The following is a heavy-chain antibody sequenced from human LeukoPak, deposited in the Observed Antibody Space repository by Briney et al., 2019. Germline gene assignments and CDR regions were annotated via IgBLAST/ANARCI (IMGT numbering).Heavy chain of an antibody. Sequence: SETLSLTCTVSHYSISSNYYWGWIRQPPGKGLEWIGSIYHSGSTYYNPSLKSRVTISVDTSKNQFSLKLTSVTAADTAVYYCARSSGLSYWGQGTLVTVSP. CDR1: HYSISSNYY. V-gene: IGHV4-38-2*02. CDR2: IYHSGST. J-gene: IGHJ4*02. CDR3: ARSSGLSY. D-gene: IGHD3-22*01.